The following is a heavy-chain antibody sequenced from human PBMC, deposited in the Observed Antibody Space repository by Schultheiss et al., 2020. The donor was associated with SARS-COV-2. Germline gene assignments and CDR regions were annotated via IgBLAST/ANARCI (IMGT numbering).Heavy chain of an antibody. CDR3: ARHATVGATPFDY. J-gene: IGHJ4*02. V-gene: IGHV5-51*01. CDR2: IYPGDSDT. Sequence: GGSLRLSCKGSGYNFISYWITWVRQMPGKGLEWMGIIYPGDSDTRYSPSFQGQVTISADKSISTAYLQWSSLKASDTAMYYCARHATVGATPFDYWGQGTLVTVSS. CDR1: GYNFISYW. D-gene: IGHD1-26*01.